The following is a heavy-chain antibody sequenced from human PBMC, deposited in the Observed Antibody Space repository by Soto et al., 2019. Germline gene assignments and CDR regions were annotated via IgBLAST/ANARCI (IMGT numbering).Heavy chain of an antibody. CDR3: AHPSTEVGVVIRARYYYYGMDV. J-gene: IGHJ6*02. CDR1: GFSLSTSGVG. D-gene: IGHD3-3*01. Sequence: GSGPTLVNPTQTLTLTCTFSGFSLSTSGVGVGWIRQPPGKALEWLALMYWDDDKRYSPSLKSRLTITKDTSKNQVVLTMTNMDPVDTATYYCAHPSTEVGVVIRARYYYYGMDVWGQGTTVTVSS. V-gene: IGHV2-5*02. CDR2: MYWDDDK.